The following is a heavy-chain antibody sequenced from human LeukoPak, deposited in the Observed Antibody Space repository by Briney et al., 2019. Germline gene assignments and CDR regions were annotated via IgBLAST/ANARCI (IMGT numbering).Heavy chain of an antibody. CDR1: GGTFSSYA. J-gene: IGHJ4*02. CDR3: ASGPLYDILPRYYFDY. CDR2: IIPIFGTA. D-gene: IGHD3-9*01. Sequence: SVKVSCKASGGTFSSYAISWVRQAPGQGLEWMGGIIPIFGTANYAQKFQGRVTITADESTSTAYMELSSLRSEDTAVYYCASGPLYDILPRYYFDYWGQGTLVTVSS. V-gene: IGHV1-69*13.